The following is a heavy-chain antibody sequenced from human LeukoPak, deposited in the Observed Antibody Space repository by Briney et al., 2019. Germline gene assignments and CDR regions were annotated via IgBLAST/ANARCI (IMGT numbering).Heavy chain of an antibody. CDR3: TRNMGSSSMFDY. D-gene: IGHD6-6*01. CDR2: IRSKAYGGTT. Sequence: LPGGSLGLSCTASGFTFGDYAMNWVRQAPGKGLEWVSFIRSKAYGGTTEYAASVKGRFTISRDDSKSIAYLQMNSLKTEDTAMYYCTRNMGSSSMFDYWGQGTLVTVSS. J-gene: IGHJ4*02. CDR1: GFTFGDYA. V-gene: IGHV3-49*04.